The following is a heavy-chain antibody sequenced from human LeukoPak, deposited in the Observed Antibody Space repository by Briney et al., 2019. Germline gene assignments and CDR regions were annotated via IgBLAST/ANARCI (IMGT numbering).Heavy chain of an antibody. Sequence: GRSLRLSCAASGFTFDDYAMHWVRQAPGKGLEWVSYISSSGTTMLYPDSVKGRFTISRDNAQNSLYLQLNSLRAGDTAVYYCARALRDAFDVWGQGTMVTVSS. J-gene: IGHJ3*01. CDR3: ARALRDAFDV. CDR2: ISSSGTTM. V-gene: IGHV3-11*01. CDR1: GFTFDDYA.